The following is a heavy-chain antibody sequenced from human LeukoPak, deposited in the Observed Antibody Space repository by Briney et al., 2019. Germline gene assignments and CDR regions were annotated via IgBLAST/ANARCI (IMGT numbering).Heavy chain of an antibody. Sequence: GESLKISCKGSAYSFTSYWIGWVRQLPGKGLEWMGIVYPGDSDTRYSPSFQGQVTISADKSISTAYLQWRSLKVSDTAMYYCARGGEDDSSAYITSFFDYWGQGTLVTVSS. CDR3: ARGGEDDSSAYITSFFDY. V-gene: IGHV5-51*01. D-gene: IGHD3-22*01. J-gene: IGHJ4*02. CDR1: AYSFTSYW. CDR2: VYPGDSDT.